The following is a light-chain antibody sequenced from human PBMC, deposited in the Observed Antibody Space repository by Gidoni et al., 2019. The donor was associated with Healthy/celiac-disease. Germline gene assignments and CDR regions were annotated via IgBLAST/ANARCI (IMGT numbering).Light chain of an antibody. CDR1: QRVSSN. V-gene: IGKV3-15*01. CDR2: GAS. J-gene: IGKJ4*01. CDR3: QQYNNWPLT. Sequence: EIVMRQSPATLSGSPGARATLSCRASQRVSSNLPWYQQKPGQSPRLLIYGASNRTTGIPARFSGSGSGTEFTLTISSLQPEDFAVYYCQQYNNWPLTFGGGTKVEIK.